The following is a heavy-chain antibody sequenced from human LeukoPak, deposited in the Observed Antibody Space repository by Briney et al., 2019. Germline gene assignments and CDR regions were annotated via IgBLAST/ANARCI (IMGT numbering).Heavy chain of an antibody. D-gene: IGHD5-18*01. CDR3: ARIGYPKSGDYYGMDV. CDR1: GYTFTGYY. V-gene: IGHV1-2*02. J-gene: IGHJ6*02. Sequence: ASVKVSCKASGYTFTGYYMHWVRQAPGQGLEWMGWINPNSGGTNYAQKFQGRVTMTRDTSISTAYTELSSLRSEDTAVYYCARIGYPKSGDYYGMDVWGQGTTVTVSS. CDR2: INPNSGGT.